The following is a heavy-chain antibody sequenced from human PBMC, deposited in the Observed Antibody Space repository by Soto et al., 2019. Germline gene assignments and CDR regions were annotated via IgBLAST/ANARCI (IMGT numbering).Heavy chain of an antibody. CDR2: INHSGST. V-gene: IGHV4-34*01. CDR3: ARGYSSGCFDY. CDR1: GGAFSGYY. Sequence: SETLSLTCAVYGGAFSGYYLSWIRQPPGKGLEWIGEINHSGSTNYNPSLKSRVTISVDTSKNQFSLKLSSVTAADTAVYYCARGYSSGCFDYWGQGTLVTVYS. J-gene: IGHJ4*02. D-gene: IGHD6-19*01.